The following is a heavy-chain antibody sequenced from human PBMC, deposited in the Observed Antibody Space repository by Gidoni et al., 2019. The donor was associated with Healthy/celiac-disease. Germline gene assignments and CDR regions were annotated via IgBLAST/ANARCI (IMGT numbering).Heavy chain of an antibody. J-gene: IGHJ6*02. CDR1: GYTFTSYG. Sequence: QVQLVQTGAEVKKPGASVTVSCKASGYTFTSYGISWVRQAPGQGLEWMGWISAYNGNTNYAQKLQGRVTMTTDTSTSTAYMELRSLRSDDTAVYYCARDLTAVTNVYYYYYYGMDVWGQGTTVTVSS. CDR3: ARDLTAVTNVYYYYYYGMDV. D-gene: IGHD4-17*01. CDR2: ISAYNGNT. V-gene: IGHV1-18*01.